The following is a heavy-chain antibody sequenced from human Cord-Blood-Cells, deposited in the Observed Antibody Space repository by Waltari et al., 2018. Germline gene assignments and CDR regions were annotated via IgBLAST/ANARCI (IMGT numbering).Heavy chain of an antibody. Sequence: QVQLVQSGAEVKKPGSSVKVSCKASGGTFSSYAISWVRQAPGQGLEWMGGIIPILGIANDAQKFQGRVTITADKATSTAYMELSSLRSEDTAVYYCARVGWMTSYYFDYWGQGTLVTVSS. CDR3: ARVGWMTSYYFDY. J-gene: IGHJ4*02. CDR1: GGTFSSYA. D-gene: IGHD4-17*01. V-gene: IGHV1-69*10. CDR2: IIPILGIA.